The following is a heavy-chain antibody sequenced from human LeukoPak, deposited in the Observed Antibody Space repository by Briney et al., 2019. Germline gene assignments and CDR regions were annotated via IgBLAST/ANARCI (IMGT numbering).Heavy chain of an antibody. V-gene: IGHV1-46*01. J-gene: IGHJ5*02. CDR2: INPSGGST. CDR3: ARAFGTRWFDP. Sequence: ASVKVSYKASGYTFTSYYMHWVRQAPGQGLEWMGIINPSGGSTSYAQKFQGRVTMTRDTSTSTVYMELSSLRSEDTAVYYCARAFGTRWFDPWGQGTLVTVSS. CDR1: GYTFTSYY. D-gene: IGHD1-7*01.